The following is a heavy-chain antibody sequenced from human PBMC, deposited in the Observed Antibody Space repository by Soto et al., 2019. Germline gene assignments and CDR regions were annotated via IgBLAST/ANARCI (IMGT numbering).Heavy chain of an antibody. CDR1: GFTFSSYA. CDR3: AKDPLTQYDILTDYYFDY. CDR2: ISGSGGST. Sequence: EVQLLESGGGLVQPGGSLRLSCAASGFTFSSYAMSWVRQAPGKGLEWVSAISGSGGSTYYADSVKGRFTISRDNSKNTLYLQMNSLRVEDTAVYYCAKDPLTQYDILTDYYFDYWGQGTLVTVSS. J-gene: IGHJ4*02. V-gene: IGHV3-23*01. D-gene: IGHD3-9*01.